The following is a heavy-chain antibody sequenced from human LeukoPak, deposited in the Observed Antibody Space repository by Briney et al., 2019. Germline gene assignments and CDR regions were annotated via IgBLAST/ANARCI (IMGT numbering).Heavy chain of an antibody. D-gene: IGHD3-16*02. J-gene: IGHJ4*02. Sequence: PGGSLRLSCAASEFTLSSYAMSWVRQAPGNGLEWVSAISGSGGSTYYADSVKGRFTISRDISKNTLFLQMNSLRAEDTAVYYCAKVSGAITFEGVIVLPDLFFDSWGQGTLVTVSS. CDR2: ISGSGGST. CDR1: EFTLSSYA. V-gene: IGHV3-23*01. CDR3: AKVSGAITFEGVIVLPDLFFDS.